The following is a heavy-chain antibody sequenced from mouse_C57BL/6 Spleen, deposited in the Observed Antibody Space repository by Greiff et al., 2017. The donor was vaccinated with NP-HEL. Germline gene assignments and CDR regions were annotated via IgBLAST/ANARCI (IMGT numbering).Heavy chain of an antibody. CDR3: ARGKGITVESAMDY. V-gene: IGHV1-39*01. Sequence: EVQLQQSGPELVKPGASVKISCKASGYSFTDYNMNWVKQSNGKSLEWIGVINPNYGTTSYNQKFKGKATLTVDQSSSTAYMQLTSLTSGDSAVYYCARGKGITVESAMDYWGQGTSVTVSS. CDR1: GYSFTDYN. J-gene: IGHJ4*01. D-gene: IGHD2-4*01. CDR2: INPNYGTT.